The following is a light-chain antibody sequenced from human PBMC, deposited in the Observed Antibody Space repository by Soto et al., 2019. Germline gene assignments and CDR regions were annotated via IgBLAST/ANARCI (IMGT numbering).Light chain of an antibody. CDR2: VAS. CDR3: QKYNDWPPRWT. V-gene: IGKV3-15*01. CDR1: QSVSIH. J-gene: IGKJ1*01. Sequence: ETVMTQSPATLSVSPGERATLSCIASQSVSIHLAWYQQKLCQAPRLLIYVASTRATGIPARFSGGGSGTEFTLTISSLQSEDFAVYYCQKYNDWPPRWTFGQGTKVEIK.